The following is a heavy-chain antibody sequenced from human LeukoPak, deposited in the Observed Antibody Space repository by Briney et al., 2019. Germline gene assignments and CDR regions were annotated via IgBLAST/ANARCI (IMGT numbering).Heavy chain of an antibody. J-gene: IGHJ6*04. V-gene: IGHV4-59*01. D-gene: IGHD2-2*01. CDR3: ARAGGIVVVPAAPNEYYYYGMDV. CDR2: IYYSGST. CDR1: GGSISSYY. Sequence: SETLSLTCTVSGGSISSYYWSWIRQPPGKGLEWIGYIYYSGSTNYNPSLKSRVTISVDTSKNQFSLKPSSVTAADTAVYYCARAGGIVVVPAAPNEYYYYGMDVWGKGTTVTVSS.